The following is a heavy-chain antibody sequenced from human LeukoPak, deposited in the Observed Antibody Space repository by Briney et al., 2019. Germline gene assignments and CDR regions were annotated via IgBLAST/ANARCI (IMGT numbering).Heavy chain of an antibody. V-gene: IGHV4-34*01. D-gene: IGHD3-22*01. J-gene: IGHJ3*02. CDR3: ARGDYYDSSGSFDAFDI. Sequence: SETLSLTCAVYGGSFSGYYWSWIRQPPGKGLEWIGEINHSGSTYYNPSLKSRVTISVDTSKNQFSLKLSSVTAADTAVYYCARGDYYDSSGSFDAFDIWGQGTMVTVSS. CDR1: GGSFSGYY. CDR2: INHSGST.